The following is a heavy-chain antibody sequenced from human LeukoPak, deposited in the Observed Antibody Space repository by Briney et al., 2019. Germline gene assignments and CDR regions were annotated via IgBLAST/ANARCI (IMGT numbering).Heavy chain of an antibody. CDR1: GFTVSRKY. CDR3: AMYSSAWYAVY. J-gene: IGHJ4*02. Sequence: PGGSLRLSCAASGFTVSRKYMGWVRQAPGEGLEWVSVIHPGGTIYYADSVKGTFTISRDNSKNTLHLEMNTLRVEDTAVYYCAMYSSAWYAVYWGQGALVTVSS. V-gene: IGHV3-66*01. CDR2: IHPGGTI. D-gene: IGHD6-19*01.